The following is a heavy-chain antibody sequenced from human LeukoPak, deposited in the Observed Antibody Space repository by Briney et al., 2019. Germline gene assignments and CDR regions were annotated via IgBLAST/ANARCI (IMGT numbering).Heavy chain of an antibody. CDR2: ISSSSSYI. J-gene: IGHJ6*02. CDR1: GFTFSSYS. CDR3: ATSTYYDILTGYSSQNYYYGMDV. V-gene: IGHV3-21*01. Sequence: GGSLRLSCAASGFTFSSYSMNWVRQAPGKGLEWVSSISSSSSYIYYADSVKGRFTISRDNSKNTLYLQMNSLRAEDTAVYYCATSTYYDILTGYSSQNYYYGMDVWGQGTTVTVSS. D-gene: IGHD3-9*01.